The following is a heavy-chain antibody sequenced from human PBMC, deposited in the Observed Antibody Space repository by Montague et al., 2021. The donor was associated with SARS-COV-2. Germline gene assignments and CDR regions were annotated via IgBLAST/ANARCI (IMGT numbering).Heavy chain of an antibody. CDR2: INHSGST. CDR3: ARVRAVPAAMRIFTLGRSYYGMDV. Sequence: SLSLVCAVYGGSFSGYYWSWIRQPPGKGLEWIGEINHSGSTNYNPSLKSRVTISVDTSKSQFSLNMSSVTAADTAVYYCARVRAVPAAMRIFTLGRSYYGMDVWGQGTTVTVS. V-gene: IGHV4-34*01. J-gene: IGHJ6*02. D-gene: IGHD2-2*01. CDR1: GGSFSGYY.